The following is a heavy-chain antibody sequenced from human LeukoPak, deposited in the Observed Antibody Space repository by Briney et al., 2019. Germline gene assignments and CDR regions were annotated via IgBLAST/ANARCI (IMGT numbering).Heavy chain of an antibody. CDR3: ANAPVYSSSWYGFYY. J-gene: IGHJ4*02. CDR2: INGDGSRT. V-gene: IGHV3-74*01. CDR1: GFTFSAYW. Sequence: GGSLRLSCAASGFTFSAYWMHWVRQAPGKGLVWVSRINGDGSRTNNADSVKGRFTISRDNAKNTLYLQMNSLRAEDTAVYYCANAPVYSSSWYGFYYWGQGTQVTVSS. D-gene: IGHD6-13*01.